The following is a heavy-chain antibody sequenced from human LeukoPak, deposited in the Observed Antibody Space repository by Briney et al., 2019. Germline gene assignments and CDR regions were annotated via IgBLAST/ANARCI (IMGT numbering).Heavy chain of an antibody. CDR2: ITGSGDDA. CDR3: AKESRGSSPEF. J-gene: IGHJ1*01. Sequence: PSGGSLRLSCAASGFTFSNYGMSWLRQAPGKGLEWVSAITGSGDDAYYADSVHGRFTVSRDNSKSTLYLQMSRLRVEDTAVYYCAKESRGSSPEFWGQGTLVTVSS. D-gene: IGHD1-26*01. CDR1: GFTFSNYG. V-gene: IGHV3-23*01.